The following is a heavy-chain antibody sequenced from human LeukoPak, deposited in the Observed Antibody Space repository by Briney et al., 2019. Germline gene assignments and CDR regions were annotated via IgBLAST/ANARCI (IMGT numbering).Heavy chain of an antibody. V-gene: IGHV3-66*01. CDR1: GFTVSSNY. D-gene: IGHD6-19*01. CDR2: IYGGGST. Sequence: PGGSLRLSCAVSGFTVSSNYMSWVRQAPGKGLEWVSVIYGGGSTYYADSVKGRFTISRDNSKNTLYLQMNSLRAEDTADYYCARAASVAGTYALNHWGQGTLVTVSS. CDR3: ARAASVAGTYALNH. J-gene: IGHJ4*02.